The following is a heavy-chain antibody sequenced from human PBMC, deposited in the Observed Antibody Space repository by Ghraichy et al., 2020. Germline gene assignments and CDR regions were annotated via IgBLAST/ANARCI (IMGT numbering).Heavy chain of an antibody. V-gene: IGHV3-49*03. J-gene: IGHJ4*02. D-gene: IGHD3-10*01. CDR2: IRSRTYGGTA. CDR1: GFTFGDYA. CDR3: TREWPEPSYFDY. Sequence: GGSLRLSCTTSGFTFGDYAMTWFRQAPGKGLEWVGFIRSRTYGGTAEYAASVKGRFTISRDDAESIAYLQMNSLKTDDTAMYYCTREWPEPSYFDYWGQGTLVTGSS.